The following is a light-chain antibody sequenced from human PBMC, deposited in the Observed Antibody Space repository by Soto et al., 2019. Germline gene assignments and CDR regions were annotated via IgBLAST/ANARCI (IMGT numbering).Light chain of an antibody. Sequence: EIVLTQSPATLSLSPGERATLSCRASQSVSSYLAWYQQKPGQAPRLLIYDASNRATGIPARFSGSGSGTDFTLTISSLEPEDFAVYYCQQRRNWPRFTFGPGTKVDI. V-gene: IGKV3-11*01. CDR2: DAS. CDR1: QSVSSY. J-gene: IGKJ3*01. CDR3: QQRRNWPRFT.